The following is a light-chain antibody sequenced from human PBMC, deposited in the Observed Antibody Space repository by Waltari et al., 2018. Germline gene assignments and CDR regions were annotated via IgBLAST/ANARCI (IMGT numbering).Light chain of an antibody. CDR2: AAS. V-gene: IGKV1-39*01. CDR1: QSIDSY. Sequence: DIQMAQSPSSLSASVGDRVTITCRASQSIDSYLNWYQQKPGKAPKLLIYAASTLQSGVPSRFSGSGSGTDFTLTISSLQPEDFATCYCQQSDSIPPQFTFGPGTKVDIK. CDR3: QQSDSIPPQFT. J-gene: IGKJ3*01.